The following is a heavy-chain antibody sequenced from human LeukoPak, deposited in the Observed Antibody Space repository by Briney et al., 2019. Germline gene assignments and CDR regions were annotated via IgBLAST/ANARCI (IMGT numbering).Heavy chain of an antibody. D-gene: IGHD6-19*01. J-gene: IGHJ4*02. V-gene: IGHV1-2*06. CDR1: GYTFTGYY. CDR3: ARIAVAGSPFDY. CDR2: INPNSGGT. Sequence: ASVKVSCKASGYTFTGYYMHWVRQAPGRGLEWMGRINPNSGGTNYAQKFQGRVTMTRDTSISTAYMELSRLRSDDTAVYYCARIAVAGSPFDYWGQGTLVTVSS.